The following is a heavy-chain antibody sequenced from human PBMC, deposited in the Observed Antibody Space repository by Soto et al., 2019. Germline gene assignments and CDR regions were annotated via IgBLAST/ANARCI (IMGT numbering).Heavy chain of an antibody. CDR3: VRERYSDTTPIGNWFDP. CDR1: GGSISSYY. J-gene: IGHJ5*02. V-gene: IGHV4-59*01. D-gene: IGHD1-26*01. Sequence: NPSETLSLTCTVSGGSISSYYWSWIRQPPGKGLEWIGYIYYSGSTNYNPSLKSRVTISVDTSKNQFSLKLSSVTAADTAVYYCVRERYSDTTPIGNWFDPWGQGTLVTVSS. CDR2: IYYSGST.